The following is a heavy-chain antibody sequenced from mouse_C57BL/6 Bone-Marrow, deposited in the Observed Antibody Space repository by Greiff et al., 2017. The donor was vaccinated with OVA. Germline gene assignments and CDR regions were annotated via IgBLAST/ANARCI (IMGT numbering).Heavy chain of an antibody. Sequence: EVHLVESGGGLVQPGGSMKLSCAASGFTFSDAWMDWVRQSPEKGLEWVAEIRNKANNHATYYAESVKGRFTISRDDSKSSVYLQMNSLRAEDTGIYYCTRLILLRYYAMDYWGQGTSVTVSS. CDR1: GFTFSDAW. CDR3: TRLILLRYYAMDY. V-gene: IGHV6-6*01. D-gene: IGHD1-1*01. CDR2: IRNKANNHAT. J-gene: IGHJ4*01.